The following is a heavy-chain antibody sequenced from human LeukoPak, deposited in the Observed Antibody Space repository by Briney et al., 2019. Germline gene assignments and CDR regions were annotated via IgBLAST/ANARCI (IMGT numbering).Heavy chain of an antibody. V-gene: IGHV3-11*06. Sequence: GGSLRLSCAASGFTFSGYYMSWIRQAPGKGLEWVSYISSSSSYTNYADSVKGRFTISRDNAKNSLYLQMNSLRAEDTAVYYCARGLYSSSRRPGKGLYDYWGQGTLVTVSS. CDR2: ISSSSSYT. CDR3: ARGLYSSSRRPGKGLYDY. D-gene: IGHD6-13*01. CDR1: GFTFSGYY. J-gene: IGHJ4*02.